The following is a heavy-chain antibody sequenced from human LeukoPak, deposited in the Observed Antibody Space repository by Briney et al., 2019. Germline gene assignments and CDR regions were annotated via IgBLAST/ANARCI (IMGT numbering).Heavy chain of an antibody. Sequence: GGSLRLSCAASGFTVSSDYMSWVRQAPGKGLEWVSVIYSGGSTYYADSVKGRFTISRDKSKNTVYLQMYSLRFEDTAMYYCARNWFDPWGQGTLVTVSS. V-gene: IGHV3-53*05. CDR3: ARNWFDP. CDR1: GFTVSSDY. J-gene: IGHJ5*02. CDR2: IYSGGST.